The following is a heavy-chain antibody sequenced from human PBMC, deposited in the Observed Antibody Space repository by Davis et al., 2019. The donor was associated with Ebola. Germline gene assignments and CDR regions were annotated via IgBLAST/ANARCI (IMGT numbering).Heavy chain of an antibody. CDR3: ARCRSGIYSAVDY. CDR1: GFTFSSYG. V-gene: IGHV3-23*01. CDR2: ISDTGGSM. D-gene: IGHD1-26*01. J-gene: IGHJ4*02. Sequence: GGSLRLSCAASGFTFSSYGMHWVRQAPGKGLEWVSGISDTGGSMFYSTSVKGQFTISRDNSKNTLYLQMNSLRADDTAVYYCARCRSGIYSAVDYWGQGTLVTVSS.